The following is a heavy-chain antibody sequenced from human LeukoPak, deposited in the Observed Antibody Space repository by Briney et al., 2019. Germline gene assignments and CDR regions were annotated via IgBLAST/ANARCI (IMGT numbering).Heavy chain of an antibody. D-gene: IGHD7-27*01. V-gene: IGHV3-30*02. CDR1: GFPFSSYA. J-gene: IGHJ3*01. Sequence: GGSLRLSCAASGFPFSSYAMHWVRQAPGKGLEWVAFIRHDGSNKYHSNSVQGRFTISRDNSRNTLYLQLNSLRPEDTAVYYCTKVRLLGALDDAFDVWGQGTMVTVSS. CDR2: IRHDGSNK. CDR3: TKVRLLGALDDAFDV.